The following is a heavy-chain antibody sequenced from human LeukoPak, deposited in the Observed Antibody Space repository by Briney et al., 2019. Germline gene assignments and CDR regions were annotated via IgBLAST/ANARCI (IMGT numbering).Heavy chain of an antibody. Sequence: GGSLRLSCAASGFNFDEYAMHWVRQAPGKGLEWVSGISWTGNNLGYADSVRGRFTISRDNAKNTLYLQMNSLRAEDTAVYYCARGATYAYYQDYWGQGTLVTVSS. CDR2: ISWTGNNL. CDR1: GFNFDEYA. V-gene: IGHV3-9*01. D-gene: IGHD1-26*01. CDR3: ARGATYAYYQDY. J-gene: IGHJ4*02.